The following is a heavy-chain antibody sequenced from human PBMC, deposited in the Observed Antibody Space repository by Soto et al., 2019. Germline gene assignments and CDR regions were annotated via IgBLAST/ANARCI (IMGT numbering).Heavy chain of an antibody. Sequence: PSETLSLTCAVYGGSVNGHYWNWIRQPPGKGLEWIGEINHTVGTHYNPSLKSRVTMSVDTSKNQFSLRLSSVTAADTAIYYCATRITVFGLLIPPFDPWGQGTQVTISS. V-gene: IGHV4-34*01. CDR1: GGSVNGHY. CDR2: INHTVGT. D-gene: IGHD3-3*01. CDR3: ATRITVFGLLIPPFDP. J-gene: IGHJ5*02.